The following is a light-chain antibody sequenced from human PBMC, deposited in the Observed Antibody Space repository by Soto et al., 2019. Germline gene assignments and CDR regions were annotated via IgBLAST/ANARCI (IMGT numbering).Light chain of an antibody. CDR1: SLDVGGYNY. CDR3: SSYTSSSTLV. J-gene: IGLJ1*01. V-gene: IGLV2-14*01. CDR2: DVS. Sequence: QSALTQPASVSGSPGQSITISCTGTSLDVGGYNYVSWYQQHPGKAPKLMIYDVSNRPSGVSNRFSGSKSGNTASLTISGLQAEDEADYYCSSYTSSSTLVFGTGTKLTVL.